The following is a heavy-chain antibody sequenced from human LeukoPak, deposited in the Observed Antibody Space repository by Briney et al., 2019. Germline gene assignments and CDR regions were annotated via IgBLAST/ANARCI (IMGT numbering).Heavy chain of an antibody. J-gene: IGHJ4*02. CDR3: ARDRGFWNDFLGVGDN. CDR1: GYTFTSYG. CDR2: ISAYNGNT. V-gene: IGHV1-18*01. D-gene: IGHD1-1*01. Sequence: ASVKVSCKASGYTFTSYGISWVRQAPGQGLEWMGWISAYNGNTNYAQKLQGRVTMTTDTSTSTAYMELRSLRSDDTAVYYCARDRGFWNDFLGVGDNWGQGTLVTVSS.